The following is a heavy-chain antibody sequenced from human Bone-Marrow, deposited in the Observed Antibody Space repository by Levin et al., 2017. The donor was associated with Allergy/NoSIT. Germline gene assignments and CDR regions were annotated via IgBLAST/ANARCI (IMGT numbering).Heavy chain of an antibody. D-gene: IGHD3-9*01. J-gene: IGHJ4*02. CDR2: IYRGGDI. V-gene: IGHV3-53*01. CDR1: GFSVSSYY. CDR3: ARDTDDTKSRYFDC. Sequence: ASVKVSCVASGFSVSSYYMSWVRQAPGKGLEWISVIYRGGDIYYAESVKGRFSISRDSSKNTLYLQMNSLRAEDTAMYYCARDTDDTKSRYFDCWGQGTLVTVSS.